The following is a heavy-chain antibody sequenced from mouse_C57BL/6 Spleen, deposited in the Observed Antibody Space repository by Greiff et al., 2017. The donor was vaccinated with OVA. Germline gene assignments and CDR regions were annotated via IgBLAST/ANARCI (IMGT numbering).Heavy chain of an antibody. CDR3: AREGNYGMDY. CDR2: ISYSGST. Sequence: DVKLQESGPGMVKPSQSLSLTCTVTGYSITSGYDWHWIRHFPGNKLEWMGYISYSGSTNYNPSLKSRISITHDTSKNHFFLKLNSVTTEDTATYYCAREGNYGMDYWGQGTSVTVSS. V-gene: IGHV3-1*01. D-gene: IGHD2-1*01. CDR1: GYSITSGYD. J-gene: IGHJ4*01.